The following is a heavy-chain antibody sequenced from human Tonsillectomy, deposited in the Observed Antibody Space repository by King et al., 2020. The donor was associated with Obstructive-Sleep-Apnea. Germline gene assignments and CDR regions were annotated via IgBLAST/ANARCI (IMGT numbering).Heavy chain of an antibody. Sequence: VQLVESGGGLVQPGGSLRLSCAASGFTFSSYDMHWVRQATGKGLEWVSSIGTAGDTSYPGSVKGRFTISRENAKNSLYLQMNSLRAGDTAVYYCARGSRGVPRLNNYYYYGMDVWGQGTTVTVSS. CDR3: ARGSRGVPRLNNYYYYGMDV. D-gene: IGHD3-10*01. CDR2: IGTAGDT. V-gene: IGHV3-13*01. J-gene: IGHJ6*02. CDR1: GFTFSSYD.